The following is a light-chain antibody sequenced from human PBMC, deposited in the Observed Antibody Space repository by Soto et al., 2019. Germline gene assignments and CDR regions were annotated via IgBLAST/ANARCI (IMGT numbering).Light chain of an antibody. CDR1: QSISSW. J-gene: IGKJ3*01. CDR3: QQSFT. V-gene: IGKV1-5*03. CDR2: KAS. Sequence: DLQMTQSPSTLSASVGDRVTITCRASQSISSWLAWYQQKPGKAPKLMIYKASSLESRVPSRFSGSGSGTEFTLTISRLQPDDFATYYCQQSFTFGPGTKVDIK.